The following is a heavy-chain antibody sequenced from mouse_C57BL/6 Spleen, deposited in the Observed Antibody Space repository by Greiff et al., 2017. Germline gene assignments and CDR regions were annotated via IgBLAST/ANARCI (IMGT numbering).Heavy chain of an antibody. CDR2: IYPGDGDT. Sequence: QVQLQQSGPELVKPGASVKISCKASGYAFSSSWMNWVKQRPGTGLEWIGRIYPGDGDTHYNGKFQGKATLTADKSSSTAYMQLSSLTSEDSAVYFCARSLGNWDAFDYWGQGTTLTVSS. J-gene: IGHJ2*01. CDR1: GYAFSSSW. D-gene: IGHD4-1*02. CDR3: ARSLGNWDAFDY. V-gene: IGHV1-82*01.